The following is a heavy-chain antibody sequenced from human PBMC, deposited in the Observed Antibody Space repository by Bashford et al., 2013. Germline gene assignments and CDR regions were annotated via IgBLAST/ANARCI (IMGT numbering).Heavy chain of an antibody. CDR3: ARDYGGNSGWFDP. J-gene: IGHJ5*02. CDR1: GGTFSSYA. Sequence: SVKVSCKASGGTFSSYAISWVRQAPGQGLEWMGGIIPIFGTANYAQKFQGRVTITADESTSTAYMELSSLRSEDTAVYYCARDYGGNSGWFDPVGPGNPGHRLL. CDR2: IIPIFGTA. D-gene: IGHD4-23*01. V-gene: IGHV1-69*13.